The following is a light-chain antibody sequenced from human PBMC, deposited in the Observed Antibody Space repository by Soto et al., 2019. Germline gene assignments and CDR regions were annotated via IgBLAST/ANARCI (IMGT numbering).Light chain of an antibody. CDR3: QQYNTWPPIT. CDR2: GAS. J-gene: IGKJ5*01. Sequence: EIVMTQSPATLSVSPGERATLSCRASQSVSSNLAWYQQKPGQAPRLLLFGASTRATGIPARFSGSGSGTEFTLTISRLQSEDFAVYYCQQYNTWPPITFGPGKRLDIK. V-gene: IGKV3-15*01. CDR1: QSVSSN.